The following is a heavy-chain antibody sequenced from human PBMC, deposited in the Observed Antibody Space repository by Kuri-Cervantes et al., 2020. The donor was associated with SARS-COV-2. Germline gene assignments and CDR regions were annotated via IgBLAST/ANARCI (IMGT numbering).Heavy chain of an antibody. CDR1: GFTFSSYW. J-gene: IGHJ6*02. D-gene: IGHD3-3*01. CDR3: AREYYDFWSGYYYGMDV. CDR2: INSDGSST. Sequence: GGSLRLSCAASGFTFSSYWMHWVRQAPGKGLVWVSRINSDGSSTSYADSVKGRFTISRDNAKNTLYLQMSSLRAEDTAVYYCAREYYDFWSGYYYGMDVWGQGTTVTVSS. V-gene: IGHV3-74*01.